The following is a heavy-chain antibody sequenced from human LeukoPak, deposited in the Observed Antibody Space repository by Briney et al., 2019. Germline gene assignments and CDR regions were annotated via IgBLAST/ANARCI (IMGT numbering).Heavy chain of an antibody. V-gene: IGHV3-21*01. CDR1: LWSLSSHN. D-gene: IGHD1-26*01. Sequence: GGSLRLSCAASLWSLSSHNMKWVRQAPGKGLEWVSSISNGGRYLYYADSVKGRFTISRDNSKNTFYLQMNSLRAEDTAVYYCARAALWGEVGAACPFDYWGQGTLVTVSS. CDR3: ARAALWGEVGAACPFDY. J-gene: IGHJ4*02. CDR2: ISNGGRYL.